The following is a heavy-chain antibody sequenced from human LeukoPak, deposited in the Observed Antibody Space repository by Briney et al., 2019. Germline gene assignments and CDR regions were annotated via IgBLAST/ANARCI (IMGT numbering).Heavy chain of an antibody. Sequence: GGSLRLSCAASGFTFSSYSMNWVRQAPGKGLEWVSYISSSSSTIYYADSVKGRFAISRDNAKNSLYLQMNSLRAEDTAVYYCARDLSSGCGNYYYYMDVWGKGPTVTVSS. CDR3: ARDLSSGCGNYYYYMDV. CDR2: ISSSSSTI. CDR1: GFTFSSYS. D-gene: IGHD6-19*01. V-gene: IGHV3-48*01. J-gene: IGHJ6*03.